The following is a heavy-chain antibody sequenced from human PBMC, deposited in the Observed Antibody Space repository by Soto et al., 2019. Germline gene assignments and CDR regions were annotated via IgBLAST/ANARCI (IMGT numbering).Heavy chain of an antibody. CDR3: ARSTYVDY. Sequence: QVQLVQSGTEVKKPGASVKVSCKASGYIMTTYGVSWVRQAPGQGLEWVGWISAYNDHTNYAQKFQGRVTMTTDTSTSTAYMELRSLRSDDTAVYYCARSTYVDYWGQGTLVTISS. CDR2: ISAYNDHT. V-gene: IGHV1-18*01. CDR1: GYIMTTYG. D-gene: IGHD2-2*01. J-gene: IGHJ4*02.